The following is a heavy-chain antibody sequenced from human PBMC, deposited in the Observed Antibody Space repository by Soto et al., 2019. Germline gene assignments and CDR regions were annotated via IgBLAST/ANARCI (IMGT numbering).Heavy chain of an antibody. J-gene: IGHJ5*02. V-gene: IGHV3-30-3*01. Sequence: GGSLRLSCAASGFTFRGSEMHWVRQAPGKGLEWVAFVSYDGDDQYYADSVKGRFTVSRDNSGNTLHLQMDSLRPEDTAFYYFARASYFSEKTAYYAKSFKWFDPWGQGTLVTVSS. CDR1: GFTFRGSE. CDR3: ARASYFSEKTAYYAKSFKWFDP. CDR2: VSYDGDDQ. D-gene: IGHD3-9*01.